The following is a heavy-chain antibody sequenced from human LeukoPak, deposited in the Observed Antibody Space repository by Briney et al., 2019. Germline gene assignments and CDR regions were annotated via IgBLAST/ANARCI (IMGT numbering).Heavy chain of an antibody. Sequence: PGGSLRLSCAASGFTFSSYAMSWVRQAPGKGLERVSGISGSGDNTYYADSVKGRFTISRDNSKNTLYMQVDSLGTEDTAAYYCAKGSYYDSSGSFYFDYWGQGTLVTVSS. J-gene: IGHJ4*02. D-gene: IGHD3-22*01. CDR2: ISGSGDNT. CDR3: AKGSYYDSSGSFYFDY. CDR1: GFTFSSYA. V-gene: IGHV3-23*01.